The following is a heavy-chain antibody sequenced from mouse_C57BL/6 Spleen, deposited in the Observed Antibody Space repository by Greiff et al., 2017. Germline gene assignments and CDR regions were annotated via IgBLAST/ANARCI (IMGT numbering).Heavy chain of an antibody. CDR2: IYPGDGDT. Sequence: VQLQQSGPELVKPGASVKISCKASGYAFSSSWMNWVKQRPGKGLEWIGRIYPGDGDTNYNGKFKGKATLTADKSSSTAYMQLSSLTSEDSAVYFCARRDYYGTDFAYWGQGTLVTVSA. D-gene: IGHD1-1*01. CDR3: ARRDYYGTDFAY. V-gene: IGHV1-82*01. CDR1: GYAFSSSW. J-gene: IGHJ3*01.